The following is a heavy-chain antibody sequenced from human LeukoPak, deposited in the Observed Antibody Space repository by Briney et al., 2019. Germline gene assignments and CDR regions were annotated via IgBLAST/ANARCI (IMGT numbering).Heavy chain of an antibody. D-gene: IGHD2-2*01. CDR1: GGTFSDYY. CDR2: INHSGST. CDR3: ARIVVVPAASDY. Sequence: PSETLSLTCAVYGGTFSDYYWSWIRQPPGKGLEWIGEINHSGSTNYNPSLKSRVTISVDTSKNQFSLKLTSVTAADTAVYYCARIVVVPAASDYWGQGTLVTVSS. V-gene: IGHV4-34*01. J-gene: IGHJ4*02.